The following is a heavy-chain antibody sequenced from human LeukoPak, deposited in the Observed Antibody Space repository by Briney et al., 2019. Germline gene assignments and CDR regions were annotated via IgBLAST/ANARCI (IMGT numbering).Heavy chain of an antibody. CDR1: GDSISHYY. Sequence: PSETLSLICSVSGDSISHYYWAWIRQPAGKELEWIGRIYSSERINYNPSLKSRVTMSIDQSKNQFSLRINSMTAADTAVYYCARDHRRYFDYWGQGTLVTVSS. V-gene: IGHV4-4*07. J-gene: IGHJ4*02. D-gene: IGHD1-14*01. CDR2: IYSSERI. CDR3: ARDHRRYFDY.